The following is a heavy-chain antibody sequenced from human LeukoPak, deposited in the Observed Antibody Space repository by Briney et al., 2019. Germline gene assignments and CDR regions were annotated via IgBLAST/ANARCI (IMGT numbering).Heavy chain of an antibody. CDR1: GYTFTSYD. CDR2: MSPNSGNT. J-gene: IGHJ4*02. CDR3: ARESGDILVVPYY. V-gene: IGHV1-8*01. D-gene: IGHD2-2*01. Sequence: ASVKVSCKASGYTFTSYDINWVRQATGQGLEWMGWMSPNSGNTGYAQKFQGRLTMTRNTAINTAYMELSGLRSEDTAVYYCARESGDILVVPYYWGQGTLVTASS.